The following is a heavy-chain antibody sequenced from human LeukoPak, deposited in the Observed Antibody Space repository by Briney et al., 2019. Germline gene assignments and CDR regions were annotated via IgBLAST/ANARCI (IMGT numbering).Heavy chain of an antibody. CDR1: GFTVSSNY. D-gene: IGHD5-12*01. J-gene: IGHJ5*02. Sequence: GGSLRLSCAASGFTVSSNYMSWVRQAPGKGLEWVAVIWYDGSNKYYADSVKGRFTISRDNSKNTLYLQMNSLRAEDTAVYYCARDAATIPYNWFDPWGQGTLVTVSS. CDR3: ARDAATIPYNWFDP. CDR2: IWYDGSNK. V-gene: IGHV3-33*08.